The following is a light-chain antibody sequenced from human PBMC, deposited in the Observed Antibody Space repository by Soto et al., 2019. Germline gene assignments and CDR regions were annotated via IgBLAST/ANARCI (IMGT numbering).Light chain of an antibody. CDR3: SSYTCSIDPHV. J-gene: IGLJ1*01. Sequence: QSVLTQPPSASGSPGQSVTISCTGTSSDIGRYNFVSWYQQHPGKAPRLLIYEVTKRPSGVPDRFSGSKSGNAASLTVSGLQGEDEAEYFCSSYTCSIDPHVFGTGTKVTVL. CDR2: EVT. V-gene: IGLV2-8*01. CDR1: SSDIGRYNF.